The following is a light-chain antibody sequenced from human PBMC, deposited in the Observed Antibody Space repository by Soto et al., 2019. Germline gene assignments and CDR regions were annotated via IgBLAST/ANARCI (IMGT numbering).Light chain of an antibody. CDR1: SSNIGINT. Sequence: QSVLTQPPSASGTPGQRVTFSCSGSSSNIGINTVNWYRQLPGTAPQLLISDNHRRPSGAPDRFSGYKSGTSASLAISGLQSEDEATYFCAAWDVSLKGFVFGTGTKVTVL. CDR2: DNH. J-gene: IGLJ1*01. CDR3: AAWDVSLKGFV. V-gene: IGLV1-44*01.